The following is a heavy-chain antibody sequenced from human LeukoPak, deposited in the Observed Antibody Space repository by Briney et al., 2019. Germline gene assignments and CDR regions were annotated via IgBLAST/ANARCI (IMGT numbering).Heavy chain of an antibody. CDR3: ARGPYSYDSSGAFDI. Sequence: GSLRLSCAASGFTFSSYTMNWVRQAPGKGLEWIGTIYYSGNTYYNPSLKSRVTISVDTSKNQFSLKLSSVTAADTAVYFCARGPYSYDSSGAFDIWGQGTMVTVSS. V-gene: IGHV4-59*01. J-gene: IGHJ3*02. CDR1: GFTFSSYT. CDR2: IYYSGNT. D-gene: IGHD3-22*01.